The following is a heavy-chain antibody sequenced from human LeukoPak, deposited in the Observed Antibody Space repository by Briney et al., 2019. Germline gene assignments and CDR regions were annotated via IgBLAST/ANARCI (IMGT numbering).Heavy chain of an antibody. V-gene: IGHV4-30-2*01. CDR3: ARGEYYYGSGSYSHFDY. Sequence: SQTLSLTCTVSGGSISSGDYYWSWIRQPPGKGLEWIGYIYHSGSTYYNPSLKSRVTISVDRSKNQFSLKLSSVTAADTAVYYCARGEYYYGSGSYSHFDYWGQETLVTVSS. CDR2: IYHSGST. D-gene: IGHD3-10*01. J-gene: IGHJ4*02. CDR1: GGSISSGDYY.